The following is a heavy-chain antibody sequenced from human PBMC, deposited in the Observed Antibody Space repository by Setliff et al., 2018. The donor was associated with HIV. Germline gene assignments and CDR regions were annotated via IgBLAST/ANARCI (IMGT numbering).Heavy chain of an antibody. CDR2: INYSGKT. CDR3: ARATYGSRAGTGLYFDS. D-gene: IGHD6-6*01. Sequence: NPSETLSLTCGISGGPFSGFYWAWIRQPPGKGLEWIGEINYSGKTNKNPSLKSRVTISADTSRTQFSLNLISVTAADTAVYYCARATYGSRAGTGLYFDSWGQGALVTVSS. J-gene: IGHJ4*02. V-gene: IGHV4-34*01. CDR1: GGPFSGFY.